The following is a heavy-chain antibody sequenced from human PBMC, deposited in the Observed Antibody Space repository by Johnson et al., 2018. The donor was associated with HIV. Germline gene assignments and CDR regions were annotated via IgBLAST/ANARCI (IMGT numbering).Heavy chain of an antibody. CDR3: ARDEMQRRYALTAFDI. D-gene: IGHD6-25*01. V-gene: IGHV3-30-3*01. CDR2: ISYDGSNK. J-gene: IGHJ3*02. Sequence: QMQLVESGGGVVQPGRSLRLSCAASGFTLSSYAMHWVRQAPGKGLEWAAVISYDGSNKYYADSVKGRFTISRDNSKNSVYLQMNGLRAEDTALYYCARDEMQRRYALTAFDIWGQGTMVTVS. CDR1: GFTLSSYA.